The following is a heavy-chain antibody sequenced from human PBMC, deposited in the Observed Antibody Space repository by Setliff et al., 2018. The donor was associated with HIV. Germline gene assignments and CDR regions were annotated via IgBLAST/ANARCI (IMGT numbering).Heavy chain of an antibody. Sequence: GGSLRLSCAASGFTFSSYSMNWVRQAPGKGLEWVSSISSSSAYIYYADSVKGRFTISRDNANNSLYLQVNSLRAGDTAVYYCARWRWQQSEFDYWGQGTLVTVSS. CDR2: ISSSSAYI. CDR3: ARWRWQQSEFDY. J-gene: IGHJ4*02. V-gene: IGHV3-21*04. CDR1: GFTFSSYS. D-gene: IGHD3-3*01.